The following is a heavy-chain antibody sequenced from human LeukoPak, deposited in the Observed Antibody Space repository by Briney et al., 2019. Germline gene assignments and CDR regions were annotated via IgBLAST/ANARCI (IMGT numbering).Heavy chain of an antibody. J-gene: IGHJ5*02. D-gene: IGHD3-22*01. CDR1: SGSISSGSYY. V-gene: IGHV4-61*02. Sequence: PSQTLSLTCIVSSGSISSGSYYWSWIRQPAGKGLEWIGRIYTSGSTNYNPSLKSRVTISVDTSKNQFSLKLSSVTAADTAVYYCAREPDQYYYDSSGYFSYNWFDPWGQGTLVTVSS. CDR2: IYTSGST. CDR3: AREPDQYYYDSSGYFSYNWFDP.